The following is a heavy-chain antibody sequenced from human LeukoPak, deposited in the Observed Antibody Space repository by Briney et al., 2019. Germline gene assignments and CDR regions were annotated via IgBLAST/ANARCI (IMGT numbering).Heavy chain of an antibody. CDR1: GFTVSSNS. D-gene: IGHD3-10*01. CDR3: ARHLRYGSGGYFDY. Sequence: GGSLRLSCAASGFTVSSNSMSWVRQAPGKGLEWVSVIYSGGSTKYADSVKGRFTIFRDDSKNTLNLQMNSLRAEDTAVYYCARHLRYGSGGYFDYWGQGTLVTVSS. CDR2: IYSGGST. V-gene: IGHV3-66*04. J-gene: IGHJ4*02.